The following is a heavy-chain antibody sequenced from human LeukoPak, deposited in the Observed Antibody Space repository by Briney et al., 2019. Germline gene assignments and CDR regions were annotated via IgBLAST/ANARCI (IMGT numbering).Heavy chain of an antibody. CDR2: IWYDGSKK. J-gene: IGHJ5*02. Sequence: GRSLRLSCAASGFTFSRHGIHWVRQAPGKGLEWVAVIWYDGSKKYYEDSVKGRFTISRDNSNDMVYLQMNSLRAEDTAVYCCARDIGPWFDPWGQGTPVTVSS. CDR1: GFTFSRHG. CDR3: ARDIGPWFDP. D-gene: IGHD3-10*01. V-gene: IGHV3-33*01.